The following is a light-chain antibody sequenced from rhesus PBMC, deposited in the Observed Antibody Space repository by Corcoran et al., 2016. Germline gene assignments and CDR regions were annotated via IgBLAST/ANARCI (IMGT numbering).Light chain of an antibody. V-gene: IGKV1-22*01. CDR2: ETS. CDR1: QSINSW. CDR3: QQYNSSPLT. Sequence: DIQMTQSPSSLSASVGDTVTITCRASQSINSWLAWYQQSPGKAPKLLIYETSTLASGVSSRLSGGGSGTDFTLTISSLQSEDFATYYCQQYNSSPLTCGGGTKV. J-gene: IGKJ4*01.